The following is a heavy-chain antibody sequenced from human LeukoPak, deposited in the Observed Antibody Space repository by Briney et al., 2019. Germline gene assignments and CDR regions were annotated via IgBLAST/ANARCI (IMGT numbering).Heavy chain of an antibody. J-gene: IGHJ4*02. CDR1: GFTFYDYT. CDR2: ISWDGGST. V-gene: IGHV3-43*01. CDR3: AKDINDGYYFDY. Sequence: PGGSLRLSCASSGFTFYDYTMHWVRQAPGKGLEWVSLISWDGGSTYYADSVKGRLTISRDNSKNSLYRQMNSLRTEDTALYYCAKDINDGYYFDYWGQGTMVTVSS. D-gene: IGHD2-8*01.